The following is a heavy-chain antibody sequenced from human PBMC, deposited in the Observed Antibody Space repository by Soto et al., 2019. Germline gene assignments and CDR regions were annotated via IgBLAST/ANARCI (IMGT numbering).Heavy chain of an antibody. D-gene: IGHD6-13*01. CDR1: GFTISNYW. CDR2: IKQDGSEK. Sequence: EVQVVESGGGLVQPGGSLRLSCAASGFTISNYWMNWVRQAPGKGLEWVANIKQDGSEKYYVYSVKGRFTVSRDNAKISLDLQMNSLRTELTAVYYWGTAVRTTPAGATVQWGQGPLVTVSS. CDR3: GTAVRTTPAGATVQ. J-gene: IGHJ4*02. V-gene: IGHV3-7*01.